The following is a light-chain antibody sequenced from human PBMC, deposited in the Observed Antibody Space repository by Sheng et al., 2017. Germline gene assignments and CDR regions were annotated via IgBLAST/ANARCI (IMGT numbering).Light chain of an antibody. CDR3: LQNYHYPRT. CDR1: QGISNS. Sequence: IQMTQSPSSLSASIGDRVTITCRASQGISNSLAWFLQKPGGAPKLLIYSASTLHAGVSSRFSGSGFGTDFTLTISSLQPEDFATYFCLQNYHYPRTFGQGTKVEIK. V-gene: IGKV1-6*01. J-gene: IGKJ1*01. CDR2: SAS.